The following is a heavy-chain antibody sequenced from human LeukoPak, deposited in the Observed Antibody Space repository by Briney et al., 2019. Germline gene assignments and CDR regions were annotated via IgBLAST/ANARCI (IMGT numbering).Heavy chain of an antibody. CDR2: IYYSGST. CDR3: ARHSRRSIAVAGTPFDY. Sequence: SETLSLTCTVSGGSISSYYWSWIRQPPGKGLEWIEYIYYSGSTNYNPSLKSRVTISVDTSKNQFSLKLSSVTAADTAVYYCARHSRRSIAVAGTPFDYWGQGTLVTVSS. D-gene: IGHD6-19*01. CDR1: GGSISSYY. J-gene: IGHJ4*02. V-gene: IGHV4-59*08.